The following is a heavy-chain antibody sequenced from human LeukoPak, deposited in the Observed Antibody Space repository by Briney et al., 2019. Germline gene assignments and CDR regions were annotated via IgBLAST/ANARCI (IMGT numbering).Heavy chain of an antibody. CDR1: GDSASSDTAA. Sequence: SQTLSLTCAISGDSASSDTAAWNSTRQSPTRGLEWLGRTYYRSKWFSDYALSVKSRITINADASKNQFSLQLNSVTPEDTAVYYCARKGTVTTPFDYWGQGILVTVSS. V-gene: IGHV6-1*01. CDR2: TYYRSKWFS. D-gene: IGHD4-11*01. J-gene: IGHJ4*02. CDR3: ARKGTVTTPFDY.